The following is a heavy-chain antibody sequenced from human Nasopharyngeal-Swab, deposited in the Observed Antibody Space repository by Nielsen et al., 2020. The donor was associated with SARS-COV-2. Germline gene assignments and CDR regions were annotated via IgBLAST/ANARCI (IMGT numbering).Heavy chain of an antibody. CDR1: GFTLRTND. Sequence: LKLSCAASGFTLRTNDMHWVRPAAGKGLEWVSYISGSSSATHYADSVKGRFTISRDNAKNSLHLQMNSLRDDDTAVDYCARGWLADWGQGTPVTVSS. V-gene: IGHV3-48*02. D-gene: IGHD3-9*01. CDR2: ISGSSSAT. J-gene: IGHJ4*02. CDR3: ARGWLAD.